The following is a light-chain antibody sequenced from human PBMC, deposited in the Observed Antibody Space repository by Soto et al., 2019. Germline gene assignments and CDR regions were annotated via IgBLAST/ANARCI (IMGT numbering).Light chain of an antibody. V-gene: IGKV1-9*01. Sequence: IQLTQSPSSLSASVGDRVTITCRASQGISSYLAWYQQKPGKAPKLLIYAASTLQSGVPSRFSGSGSGTDSTLTISSLQPEDFATYYCQQLNSYPTFGGGTKVDI. J-gene: IGKJ4*01. CDR1: QGISSY. CDR2: AAS. CDR3: QQLNSYPT.